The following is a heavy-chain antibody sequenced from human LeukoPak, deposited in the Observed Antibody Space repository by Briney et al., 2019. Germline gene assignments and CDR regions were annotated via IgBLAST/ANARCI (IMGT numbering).Heavy chain of an antibody. CDR3: VRDRAEGRAWVEFDP. V-gene: IGHV3-66*02. CDR2: VDSDCVT. CDR1: GFTVSSYG. J-gene: IGHJ5*02. Sequence: GGSLRLSCAASGFTVSSYGMSWVRQAPGKGPEWGSLVDSDCVTRYADSVQGRFTISRDNSKNTVYLKMNNLRVEDRAVYHCVRDRAEGRAWVEFDPWGQGILVTVSS.